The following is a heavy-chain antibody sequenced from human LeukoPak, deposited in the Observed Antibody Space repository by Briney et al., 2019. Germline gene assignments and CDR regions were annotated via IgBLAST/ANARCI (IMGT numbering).Heavy chain of an antibody. Sequence: GASVKASCKASGYTFTSYGISWVRQAPGQGLEWMGWISAYNGNTNYAQKLQGRVTMTTDTSTSTAYMELRSLRSDDTAVYYCARDRFGSGSYYTFDYWGQGTLVTVSS. CDR3: ARDRFGSGSYYTFDY. J-gene: IGHJ4*02. CDR2: ISAYNGNT. V-gene: IGHV1-18*01. CDR1: GYTFTSYG. D-gene: IGHD3-10*01.